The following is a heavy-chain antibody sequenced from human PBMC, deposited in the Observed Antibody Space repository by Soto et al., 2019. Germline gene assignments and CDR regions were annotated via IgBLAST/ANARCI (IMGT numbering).Heavy chain of an antibody. D-gene: IGHD1-7*01. Sequence: PGGSLRLSCSSSVCTFSSYAMHCVRHSPGKGLEYVSAISSNGGSTYYADSVKGRFTISRDNSKNTLYLQMSSLRAEDTAVYYCVKSGELELGFGWFEPWGQGTLVIVSS. CDR2: ISSNGGST. V-gene: IGHV3-64D*06. CDR3: VKSGELELGFGWFEP. CDR1: VCTFSSYA. J-gene: IGHJ5*02.